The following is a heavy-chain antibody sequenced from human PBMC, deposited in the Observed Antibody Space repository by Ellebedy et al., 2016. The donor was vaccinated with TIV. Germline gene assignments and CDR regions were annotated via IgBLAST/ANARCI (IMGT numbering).Heavy chain of an antibody. V-gene: IGHV1-69*13. CDR1: GGTFSSYA. D-gene: IGHD5-12*01. J-gene: IGHJ5*02. CDR3: ARESSGYDLAGWFDP. CDR2: IIPIFGTA. Sequence: SVKVSCXASGGTFSSYAISWVRQAPGQGLEWMGGIIPIFGTANYAQKFQGRVTITADESTSTAYMELSSLRSEDTAVYYCARESSGYDLAGWFDPWGQGTLVTVSS.